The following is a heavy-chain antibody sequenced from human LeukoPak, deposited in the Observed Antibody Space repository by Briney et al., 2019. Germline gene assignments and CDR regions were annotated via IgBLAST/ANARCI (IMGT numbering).Heavy chain of an antibody. Sequence: SQTLSLTCTVSGGSISSGDYYWSWIRQPPGKGLEWIGSIYYSGSTYYNPSLKSRVTISVDTSKNQFSLKLSSVTAADTAVYCCARRYCSGGSCYSDNWFDPWGQGTLVTVSS. CDR3: ARRYCSGGSCYSDNWFDP. D-gene: IGHD2-15*01. CDR2: IYYSGST. V-gene: IGHV4-30-4*01. CDR1: GGSISSGDYY. J-gene: IGHJ5*02.